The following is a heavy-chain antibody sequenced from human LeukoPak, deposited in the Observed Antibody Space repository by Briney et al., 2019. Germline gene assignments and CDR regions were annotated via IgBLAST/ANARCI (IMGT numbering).Heavy chain of an antibody. CDR1: AYTFSNYG. V-gene: IGHV1-69*05. Sequence: GASVKVSCKASAYTFSNYGFNWVRQAPGQGLEWMGRIIPIFGTANYAQKFQGRVTITTDESTSTAYMELSSLRSEDTAVYYCAREPPLGLGWFDPWGQGTLVTVSS. CDR2: IIPIFGTA. D-gene: IGHD7-27*01. CDR3: AREPPLGLGWFDP. J-gene: IGHJ5*02.